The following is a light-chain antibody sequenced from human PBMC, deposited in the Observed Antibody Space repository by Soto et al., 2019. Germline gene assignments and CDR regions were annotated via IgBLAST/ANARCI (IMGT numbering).Light chain of an antibody. Sequence: QSVLTQPASVSGSPGQAITISCTGTSSDVGNYNLVSWYQQYPGKAPKLMIYEVSKRPSGVSNRFSGSKSGNTASLTIPGLQAEEEADYYCCSYAGSSTFYVFGTGTKLTVL. CDR2: EVS. J-gene: IGLJ1*01. CDR1: SSDVGNYNL. CDR3: CSYAGSSTFYV. V-gene: IGLV2-23*02.